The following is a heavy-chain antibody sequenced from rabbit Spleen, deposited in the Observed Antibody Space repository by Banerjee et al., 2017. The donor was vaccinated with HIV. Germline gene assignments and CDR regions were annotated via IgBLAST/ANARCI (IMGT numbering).Heavy chain of an antibody. V-gene: IGHV1S45*01. CDR1: GFSFSSSYW. CDR2: IYAGSTGST. CDR3: ARDAAGREDFNL. J-gene: IGHJ4*01. D-gene: IGHD4-2*01. Sequence: QQQLEESGGDLVKPEGSLTLTCTASGFSFSSSYWTCWVRQAPGKGLEWIACIYAGSTGSTYYASWAKGRFTISKTSSTTVTLHMTSLTVADTATYFCARDAAGREDFNLWGPGTLVTVS.